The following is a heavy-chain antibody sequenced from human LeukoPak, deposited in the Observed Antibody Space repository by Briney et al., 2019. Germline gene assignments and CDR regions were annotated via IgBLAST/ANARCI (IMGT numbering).Heavy chain of an antibody. Sequence: GASVKVSCKASGYTFTGYYMHWVRQAPGQGLEWMGWINPNSGGTNYAQKFQGRVTMTRDTSISTAYMELSRLRSDDTAVYYCARVTWKYKSSYFGYWGQGTLVTVSS. CDR1: GYTFTGYY. V-gene: IGHV1-2*02. J-gene: IGHJ4*02. CDR2: INPNSGGT. CDR3: ARVTWKYKSSYFGY. D-gene: IGHD6-13*01.